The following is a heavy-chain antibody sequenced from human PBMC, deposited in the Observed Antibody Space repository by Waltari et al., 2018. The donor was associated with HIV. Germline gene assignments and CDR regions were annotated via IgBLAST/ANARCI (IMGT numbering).Heavy chain of an antibody. CDR2: INHSGST. V-gene: IGHV4-34*01. D-gene: IGHD3-3*01. J-gene: IGHJ5*02. CDR3: ARLRDDFWSGYSNWFDP. CDR1: GGSFSGYY. Sequence: QVQLQQWGAGLLKPSETLSLTCAVYGGSFSGYYWSWIRQPPGKGLEWIGEINHSGSTNYNPSLKSRVTISVDTSKNQFSLKLSSVTAADTAVYYCARLRDDFWSGYSNWFDPWGQGTLVTVSS.